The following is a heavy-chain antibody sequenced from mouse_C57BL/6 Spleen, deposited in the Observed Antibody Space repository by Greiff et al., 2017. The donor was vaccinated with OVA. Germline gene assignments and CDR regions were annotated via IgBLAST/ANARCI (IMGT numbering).Heavy chain of an antibody. CDR1: GFTFSDYG. J-gene: IGHJ3*01. D-gene: IGHD2-2*01. CDR3: AREGGYDWFAY. CDR2: ISSGSSTI. V-gene: IGHV5-17*01. Sequence: EVQLQQSGGGLVKPGGSLKLSCAASGFTFSDYGMHWVRQAPEKGLEWVAYISSGSSTIYYADTVKGRFTISRDNAKNTLFLQMTSLRSEDTAMYYCAREGGYDWFAYWGQGTLVTVSA.